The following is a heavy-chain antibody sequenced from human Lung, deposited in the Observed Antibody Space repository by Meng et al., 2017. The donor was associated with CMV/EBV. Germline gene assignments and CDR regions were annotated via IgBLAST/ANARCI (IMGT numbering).Heavy chain of an antibody. CDR3: ARGKQDAWELLAY. V-gene: IGHV4-4*02. Sequence: QVQLQESGPGRVKPSGTLSLICGVSGVSISSNIRWTWVRQPPGKGLEWIGDIDDSGSTNYNPSLNSRISISLDKSKNHFSLKVNSVTAADTAVYYCARGKQDAWELLAYWGQGALVTVFS. CDR2: IDDSGST. D-gene: IGHD1-26*01. CDR1: GVSISSNIR. J-gene: IGHJ4*02.